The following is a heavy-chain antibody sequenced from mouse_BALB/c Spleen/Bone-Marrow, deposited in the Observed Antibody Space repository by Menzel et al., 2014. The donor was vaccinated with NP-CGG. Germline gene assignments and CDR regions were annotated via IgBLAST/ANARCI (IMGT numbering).Heavy chain of an antibody. CDR2: IWAGGGT. D-gene: IGHD2-10*02. J-gene: IGHJ3*01. Sequence: VKVVESGPGLVAPSQSLSITCTVSGFSLTSYGIHWVRQPPGKGLEWLGVIWAGGGTIYNSALMSRLSISKDNSKSQVFLKMHSLQTDDTAMYYCARDAGYGNPWFAYWGQGTLVTVSA. V-gene: IGHV2-9*02. CDR3: ARDAGYGNPWFAY. CDR1: GFSLTSYG.